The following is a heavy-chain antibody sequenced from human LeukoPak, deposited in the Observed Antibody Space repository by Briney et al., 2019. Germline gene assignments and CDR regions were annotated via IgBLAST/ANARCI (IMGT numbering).Heavy chain of an antibody. CDR3: ARDTSGWYNDAFDL. CDR1: GFGFSFYS. V-gene: IGHV3-48*02. J-gene: IGHJ3*01. D-gene: IGHD6-19*01. CDR2: ISSDSSSI. Sequence: PGGSLRLSCVASGFGFSFYSMNWVRQAPGKGLEWLSYISSDSSSIYDADSVKGRFTISRDNVMNSLYLQMNSLRDEDTAVYYCARDTSGWYNDAFDLWGQGTRVIVSS.